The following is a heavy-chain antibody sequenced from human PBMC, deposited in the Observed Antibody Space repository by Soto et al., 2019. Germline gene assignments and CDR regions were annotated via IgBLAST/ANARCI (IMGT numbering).Heavy chain of an antibody. CDR1: GFIFTNYW. CDR3: ARVKYYDRNFDY. Sequence: PGGSLRLSCAASGFIFTNYWMTWVRQAPGKGLEWVAIIKYDGNEKYYVDPVKGRFTISRDSAKNSVYLQMNSLRAEDTAVYYCARVKYYDRNFDYWGQGTLVTVSS. D-gene: IGHD3-16*01. J-gene: IGHJ4*02. CDR2: IKYDGNEK. V-gene: IGHV3-7*05.